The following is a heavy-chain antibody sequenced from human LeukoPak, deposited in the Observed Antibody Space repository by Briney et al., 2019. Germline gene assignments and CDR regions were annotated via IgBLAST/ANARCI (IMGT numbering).Heavy chain of an antibody. J-gene: IGHJ4*02. V-gene: IGHV3-49*03. Sequence: GGSLRLSCTASGFTFGDYAMNWFRQAPGKGLEWVGFSRSKAYGGTTEYAASVKGRFTISRDDSKNIAYLQMNSLKTEDTAVYFCGSGSGWYSPDYWGLGTLVTVSS. CDR3: GSGSGWYSPDY. CDR2: SRSKAYGGTT. D-gene: IGHD6-19*01. CDR1: GFTFGDYA.